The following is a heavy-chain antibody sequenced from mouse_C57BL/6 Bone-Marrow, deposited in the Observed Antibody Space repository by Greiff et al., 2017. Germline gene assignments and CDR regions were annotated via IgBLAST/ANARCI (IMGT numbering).Heavy chain of an antibody. Sequence: LEESGAELARPGASVKLSCKASGYTFTSYGISWVKQRTGQGLEWIGEIYPRSGNTYYNEKFKGKATLTADKSSSTAYMELRSLTSEDSAVYFCARGGTTVVAEYFDVWGTGTTVTVSS. CDR1: GYTFTSYG. CDR3: ARGGTTVVAEYFDV. V-gene: IGHV1-81*01. D-gene: IGHD1-1*01. CDR2: IYPRSGNT. J-gene: IGHJ1*03.